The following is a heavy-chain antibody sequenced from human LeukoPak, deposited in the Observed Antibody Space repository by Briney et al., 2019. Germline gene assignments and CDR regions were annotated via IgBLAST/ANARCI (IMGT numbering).Heavy chain of an antibody. Sequence: GASVKVSCKASGYTFTGYYMHWVRQAPGQGLEWMGWINPNSGGTNYAQKFQGRVTMTRDTSISTAYMELSRLRSDDTAVYYCAGDADTLYCSSTSCYAVGGYSSVPDYFDYWGQGTLVTVSS. CDR2: INPNSGGT. CDR1: GYTFTGYY. D-gene: IGHD2-2*01. CDR3: AGDADTLYCSSTSCYAVGGYSSVPDYFDY. V-gene: IGHV1-2*02. J-gene: IGHJ4*02.